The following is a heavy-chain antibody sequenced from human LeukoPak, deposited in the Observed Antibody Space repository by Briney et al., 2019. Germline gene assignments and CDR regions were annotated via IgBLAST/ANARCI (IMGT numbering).Heavy chain of an antibody. J-gene: IGHJ4*02. CDR3: AGDIVALRATNY. CDR2: INHSGST. D-gene: IGHD5-12*01. Sequence: SETLSLTCAVYGGSFSGYYWSWIRQPPGKGLEWIGEINHSGSTNYNPSLKSRVTISVDTSKNQFSLKLSSVTAADTAVYYCAGDIVALRATNYWGQGTLVTVSS. CDR1: GGSFSGYY. V-gene: IGHV4-34*01.